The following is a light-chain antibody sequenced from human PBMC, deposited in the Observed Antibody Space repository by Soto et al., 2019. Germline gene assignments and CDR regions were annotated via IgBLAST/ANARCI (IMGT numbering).Light chain of an antibody. J-gene: IGKJ5*01. CDR2: DAS. Sequence: EIVLTQSPATQSLSPGERATLSSRASQSVSSYLAWYQQKPGQAPRLLIYDASNRATGIPARFSGSGSGTDFTLTISTLEPEDFAVYYCQQRSNWSITFGQGTRLEIK. CDR3: QQRSNWSIT. V-gene: IGKV3-11*01. CDR1: QSVSSY.